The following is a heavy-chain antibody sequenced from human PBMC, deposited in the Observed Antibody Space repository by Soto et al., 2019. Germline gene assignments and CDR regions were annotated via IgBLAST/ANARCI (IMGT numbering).Heavy chain of an antibody. CDR2: IIPIFDAT. CDR1: GGTFSRHS. J-gene: IGHJ4*02. V-gene: IGHV1-69*01. D-gene: IGHD3-10*01. CDR3: ARDLTSLRGS. Sequence: QVQMVQSGAEVKKPGSSARVSCKVSGGTFSRHSISWVRQAPGQGLEWMGGIIPIFDATQYAQKFQGRLTITADESTTTFHMDLSGLRPEDTAIYYFARDLTSLRGSWGQGTLVTVS.